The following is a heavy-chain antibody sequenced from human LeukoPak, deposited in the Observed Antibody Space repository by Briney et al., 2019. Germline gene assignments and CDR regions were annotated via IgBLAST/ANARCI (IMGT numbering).Heavy chain of an antibody. CDR3: ARVVSGYYVGIDY. D-gene: IGHD3-22*01. CDR2: ISSSSHI. Sequence: GGSLRLSCTASGFTFGDYAMSWIRQAPGKGLEWVSSISSSSHIYYADSVKGRFTISRDNAKNSLYLQMNSLRAEDTAVYYCARVVSGYYVGIDYWGQGTLVTVSS. J-gene: IGHJ4*02. CDR1: GFTFGDYA. V-gene: IGHV3-69-1*01.